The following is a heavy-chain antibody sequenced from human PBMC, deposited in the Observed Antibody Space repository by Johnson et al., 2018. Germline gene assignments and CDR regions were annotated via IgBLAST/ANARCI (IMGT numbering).Heavy chain of an antibody. CDR1: GFTFSSYW. Sequence: VQLVQSGGGLVQPGGSLRLSCAASGFTFSSYWMHWVRQAPGKGLVWVSRINSDGSTTNYADSVKGRFTISRDNAKNTLSLQMNSLRAEDTAVYYCARGKYYYMDVWGKGTTVTVSS. CDR2: INSDGSTT. CDR3: ARGKYYYMDV. J-gene: IGHJ6*03. V-gene: IGHV3-74*02.